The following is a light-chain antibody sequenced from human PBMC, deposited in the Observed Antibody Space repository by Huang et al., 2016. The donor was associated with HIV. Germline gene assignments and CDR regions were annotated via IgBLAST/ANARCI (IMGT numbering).Light chain of an antibody. CDR1: QSVDTGY. Sequence: EIVLTQSPGALSLSPGERVILSCRASQSVDTGYLAWYQQTPGQAPRLVIYGTSSRATDIPERFSGRGSGTDFTLTINGLEPEDSAVYYCQQYSSSPFTFGGGTKVEIK. CDR3: QQYSSSPFT. CDR2: GTS. J-gene: IGKJ4*01. V-gene: IGKV3-20*01.